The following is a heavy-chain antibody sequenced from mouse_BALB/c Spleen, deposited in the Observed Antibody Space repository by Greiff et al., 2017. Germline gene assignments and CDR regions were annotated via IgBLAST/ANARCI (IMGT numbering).Heavy chain of an antibody. Sequence: EVQRVESGAELVKPGASVKLSCTASGFNIKDTYMHWVKQRPEQGLEWIGRIDPANGNTKYDPKFQGKATITAVTSSNTAYLQLSSLTSEDTAVYYCARPTTTAYWGQGTTLTVSS. CDR3: ARPTTTAY. V-gene: IGHV14-3*02. CDR1: GFNIKDTY. CDR2: IDPANGNT. J-gene: IGHJ2*01. D-gene: IGHD1-2*01.